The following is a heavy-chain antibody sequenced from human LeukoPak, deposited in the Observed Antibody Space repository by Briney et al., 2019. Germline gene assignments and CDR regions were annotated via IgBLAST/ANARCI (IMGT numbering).Heavy chain of an antibody. Sequence: GRSLRLSCAASGFTFSSYAVSWVRQAPGKGLEWVSGISGSGDNTYYADSVKGRFTISRDNSKNTLYLQMNSLRAEDTAVYYCAKSPHSSRWGNGFDPWGQGTLVTVSS. CDR1: GFTFSSYA. CDR3: AKSPHSSRWGNGFDP. V-gene: IGHV3-23*01. J-gene: IGHJ5*02. D-gene: IGHD6-13*01. CDR2: ISGSGDNT.